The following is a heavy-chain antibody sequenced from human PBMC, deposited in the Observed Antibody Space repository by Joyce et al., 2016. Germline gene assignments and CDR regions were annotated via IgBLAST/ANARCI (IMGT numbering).Heavy chain of an antibody. J-gene: IGHJ4*02. D-gene: IGHD5-24*01. CDR3: ARVGRTGYTCDY. CDR1: GFSFHTYS. CDR2: ISASSGTI. Sequence: EVQLVESGGGLVQPGGSLRLSCAASGFSFHTYSVNWVRQAPGKGLGGLSYISASSGTIYYADSVKGRFTISRDNAKNSVYLQMNSLRDEDTAVYYCARVGRTGYTCDYWGQGTLVTVSS. V-gene: IGHV3-48*02.